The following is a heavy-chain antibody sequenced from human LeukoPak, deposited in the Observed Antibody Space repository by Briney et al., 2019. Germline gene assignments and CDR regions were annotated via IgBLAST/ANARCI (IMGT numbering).Heavy chain of an antibody. CDR2: ISAYNCNT. Sequence: ASVKVSCKVSGYTFTSYGISWVRQAPGQGLEWMGWISAYNCNTNYAQKLQGRVTMTTDTSTSTAYMELRSLRSDDTAVYYCARDQVYCSGGSCYWVDYYYYYGMDVWGQGTTVTVSS. CDR3: ARDQVYCSGGSCYWVDYYYYYGMDV. CDR1: GYTFTSYG. V-gene: IGHV1-18*01. D-gene: IGHD2-15*01. J-gene: IGHJ6*02.